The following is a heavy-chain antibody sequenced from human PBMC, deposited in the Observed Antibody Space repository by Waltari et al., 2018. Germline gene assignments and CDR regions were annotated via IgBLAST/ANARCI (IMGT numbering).Heavy chain of an antibody. CDR1: GFTFSDYA. J-gene: IGHJ4*02. V-gene: IGHV3-30*02. CDR2: ITYDGSNK. CDR3: ARERRGYYAEY. Sequence: QVQLAESGGGVVQPGGSLRLSCAASGFTFSDYAMHWVRQAPGKGLEWVTLITYDGSNKYYADSVKGRFTISRDDSKNTLHLQMNSLRDEDTAIYYCARERRGYYAEYWGRGTLVTVSS.